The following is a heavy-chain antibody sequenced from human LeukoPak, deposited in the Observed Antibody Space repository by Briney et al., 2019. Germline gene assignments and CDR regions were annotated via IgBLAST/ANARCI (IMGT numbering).Heavy chain of an antibody. CDR2: INPNSGGT. V-gene: IGHV1-2*02. CDR1: GYTFTSYY. Sequence: ASVKVSCKASGYTFTSYYMHWVRQAPGQGLEWMGWINPNSGGTNYAQKFQGRGTMTRDTSISTAYIEHSRLRSDDTAGYYCARLMGYYYYMDVWGKGTTVTVSS. D-gene: IGHD1-26*01. CDR3: ARLMGYYYYMDV. J-gene: IGHJ6*03.